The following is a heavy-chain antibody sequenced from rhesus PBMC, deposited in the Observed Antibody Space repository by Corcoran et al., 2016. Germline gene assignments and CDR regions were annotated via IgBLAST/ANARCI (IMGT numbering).Heavy chain of an antibody. D-gene: IGHD6-13*01. Sequence: EVQLVESGGGLVQPGGSLRLSCAASGFTFSSYWMYWVRQAPGKGLEWVSGISSDGSSTSYADSVKGRFTISRENAKNSLYLQMNSLRAEDTAVYYCAKAIAANIFDYWGQGVLVTVSS. CDR1: GFTFSSYW. CDR3: AKAIAANIFDY. J-gene: IGHJ4*01. V-gene: IGHV3-119*01. CDR2: ISSDGSST.